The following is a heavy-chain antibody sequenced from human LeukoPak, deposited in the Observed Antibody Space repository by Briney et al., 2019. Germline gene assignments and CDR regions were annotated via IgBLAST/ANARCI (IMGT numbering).Heavy chain of an antibody. CDR1: GGSISSYY. Sequence: PSETLSLTCTVSGGSISSYYWSWIRQPPGKGLEWIGHIYYSGSTNYNPSLKSRVTISVDTSKNQFSLKLSSVTAADTAVYYCAGTEKRFLEWLSFDYWGQGTLVTVSS. J-gene: IGHJ4*02. V-gene: IGHV4-59*01. CDR3: AGTEKRFLEWLSFDY. D-gene: IGHD3-3*01. CDR2: IYYSGST.